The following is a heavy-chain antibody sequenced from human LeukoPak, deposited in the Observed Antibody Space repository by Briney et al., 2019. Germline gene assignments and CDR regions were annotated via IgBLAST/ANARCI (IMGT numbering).Heavy chain of an antibody. CDR3: AKGGIFMVRGGNWFDP. CDR1: GFTFDDYA. Sequence: GGSLRLSCAASGFTFDDYAMHWVRQAPGKGLEWVSGISWNSGSIGYADSVKGRFTISRDNAKNTLYLQMNSLRAEDTAVYYCAKGGIFMVRGGNWFDPWGQGTLVTVSS. D-gene: IGHD3-10*01. J-gene: IGHJ5*02. CDR2: ISWNSGSI. V-gene: IGHV3-9*01.